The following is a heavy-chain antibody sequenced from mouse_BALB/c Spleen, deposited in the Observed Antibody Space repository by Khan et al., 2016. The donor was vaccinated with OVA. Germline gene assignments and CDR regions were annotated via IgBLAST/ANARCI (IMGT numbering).Heavy chain of an antibody. D-gene: IGHD2-10*02. J-gene: IGHJ4*01. CDR1: GFSLTDYG. CDR2: IWGGGST. CDR3: AKGVWSYYYAIDY. Sequence: QMQLEESGPGLVAPSQSLSITCTVSGFSLTDYGVSWIRQPPGKGLEWLGVIWGGGSTYYNSALKSRLSISEDNSKSQVFLKMNSLQTDDTAMYYCAKGVWSYYYAIDYWGQGTSVTVSS. V-gene: IGHV2-6-5*01.